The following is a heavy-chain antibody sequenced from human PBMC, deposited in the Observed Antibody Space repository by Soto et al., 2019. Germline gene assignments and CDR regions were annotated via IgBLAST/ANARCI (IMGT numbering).Heavy chain of an antibody. CDR1: GYTFTGYD. D-gene: IGHD3-22*01. V-gene: IGHV1-8*01. CDR3: ARVRDYYDSSGYYPIRYFDL. CDR2: MNPNSGNT. J-gene: IGHJ2*01. Sequence: ASVKVSCKDSGYTFTGYDINWVRQATGQGLEWMGWMNPNSGNTGYAQKFQGRVTMTRNTSISTAYMELSSLRSEDTAVYYCARVRDYYDSSGYYPIRYFDLWGRGTLVTVS.